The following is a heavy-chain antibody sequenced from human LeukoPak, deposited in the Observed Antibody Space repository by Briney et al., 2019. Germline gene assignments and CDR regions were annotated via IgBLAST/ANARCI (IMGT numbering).Heavy chain of an antibody. J-gene: IGHJ4*02. CDR3: ARAFQYYYGSGSYYFDY. CDR2: IYHSGST. Sequence: SETLSLTCAVSGGSISGGGYSWSWIRQPPGKGLEWIGYIYHSGSTYYNPSLKSRVTISVDRSKNQFSLKLSSVTAADTAVYYCARAFQYYYGSGSYYFDYWGQGTLVTVSS. V-gene: IGHV4-30-2*01. CDR1: GGSISGGGYS. D-gene: IGHD3-10*01.